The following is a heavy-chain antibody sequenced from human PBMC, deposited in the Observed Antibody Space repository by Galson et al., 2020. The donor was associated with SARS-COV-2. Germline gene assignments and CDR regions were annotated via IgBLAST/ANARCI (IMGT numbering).Heavy chain of an antibody. CDR1: GFNFSSYA. CDR3: VTHRGPYSSSDFVLDY. CDR2: IRGSGGST. D-gene: IGHD6-6*01. J-gene: IGHJ4*02. Sequence: GGSLRLSCAASGFNFSSYAMSWVRQAPGKGLEWVSAIRGSGGSTYYADSVKGRFTISRDNSKNTLYLQMNSLRAEDTAVYYCVTHRGPYSSSDFVLDYWGQGTLGTVSS. V-gene: IGHV3-23*01.